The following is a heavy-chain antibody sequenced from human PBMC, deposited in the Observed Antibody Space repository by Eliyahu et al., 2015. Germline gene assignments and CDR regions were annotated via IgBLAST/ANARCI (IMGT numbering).Heavy chain of an antibody. D-gene: IGHD4-23*01. CDR1: GYSFTSYT. CDR2: INTNTGDP. Sequence: QVQLVQSGSELKKPGASVKVSCQASGYSFTSYTMNWIRQAPGQGLEGMGWINTNTGDPTYAQDFTGRFVFSLDTSVNKAYLQITSLKGEDTAVYYCARGGEGANFGYSDYWGQGTLVTVSS. J-gene: IGHJ4*02. V-gene: IGHV7-4-1*02. CDR3: ARGGEGANFGYSDY.